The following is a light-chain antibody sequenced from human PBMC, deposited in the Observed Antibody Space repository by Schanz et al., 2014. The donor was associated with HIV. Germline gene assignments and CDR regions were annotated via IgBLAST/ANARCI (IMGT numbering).Light chain of an antibody. CDR1: SSNIGAGYD. J-gene: IGLJ3*02. V-gene: IGLV1-40*01. CDR2: GNN. Sequence: QSVLTQPPSVSGAPGQRVTISCAGSSSNIGAGYDVHWYHHLPGSAPKLLISGNNNRPSGVPDRFSGSKSGTSASLAITGLQAEDEADYYCQTWDTGIQVFGGGTKLTVL. CDR3: QTWDTGIQV.